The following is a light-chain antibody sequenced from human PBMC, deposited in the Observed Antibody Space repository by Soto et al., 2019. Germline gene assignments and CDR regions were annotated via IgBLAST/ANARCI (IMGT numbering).Light chain of an antibody. J-gene: IGKJ1*01. CDR1: QSISIN. CDR3: QQFRNWPWT. Sequence: ELVLTQSPGTLSVYPGDRVTLSCRASQSISINLAWYQHKPGQAPRLLIHGASTRATCVPARISGSGSGTEFTLTIRSLQSEDFAVYYCQQFRNWPWTFGQGTKVEVK. CDR2: GAS. V-gene: IGKV3D-15*01.